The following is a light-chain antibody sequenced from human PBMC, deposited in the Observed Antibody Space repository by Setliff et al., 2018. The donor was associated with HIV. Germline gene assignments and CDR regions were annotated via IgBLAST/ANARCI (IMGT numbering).Light chain of an antibody. CDR3: CSYAGSSVSYV. CDR1: NSDIGTYNY. CDR2: DVT. Sequence: QSALTQPRSVSGSPGQSVTISCTGTNSDIGTYNYVSWYQQHPGKAPKLMIYDVTKRPSGVPDRFSGSKSVNTASLTISGLQTDDEADYYCCSYAGSSVSYVFGTGTKVT. V-gene: IGLV2-11*01. J-gene: IGLJ1*01.